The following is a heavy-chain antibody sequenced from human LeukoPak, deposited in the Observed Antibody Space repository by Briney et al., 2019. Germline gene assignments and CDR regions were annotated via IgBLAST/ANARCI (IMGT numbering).Heavy chain of an antibody. V-gene: IGHV1-2*02. CDR1: GYTFTCYY. CDR3: ARPYCSSTSCSPEYAFDI. Sequence: ASVKVSCKASGYTFTCYYMHWVRQAPGQGLEGMGLINPNSGGTNYAKKFQGRVTMTRDTSISTAYMELSRLRSDDTAVYYCARPYCSSTSCSPEYAFDIWGQGTMVTVSS. CDR2: INPNSGGT. J-gene: IGHJ3*02. D-gene: IGHD2-2*01.